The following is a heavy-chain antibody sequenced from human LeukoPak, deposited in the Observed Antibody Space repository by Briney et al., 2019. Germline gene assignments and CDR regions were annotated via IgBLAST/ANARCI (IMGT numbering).Heavy chain of an antibody. CDR1: GYTFTSYG. Sequence: ASVPVSCKASGYTFTSYGISWVRPAPGQGLEWMGWISPYKGNTDYAQSLQGRINKTIDTSTSTVYMELRSLRSDDTAVYYCARDVGRSYDLDYWGQGTLVTVSS. J-gene: IGHJ4*02. D-gene: IGHD3-16*01. CDR2: ISPYKGNT. V-gene: IGHV1-18*01. CDR3: ARDVGRSYDLDY.